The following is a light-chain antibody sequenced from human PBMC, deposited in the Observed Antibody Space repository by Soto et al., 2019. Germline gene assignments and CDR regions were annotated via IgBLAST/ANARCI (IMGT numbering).Light chain of an antibody. J-gene: IGKJ5*01. CDR2: KVS. CDR1: HRFVYSDGSAY. V-gene: IGKV2-30*01. Sequence: DVVMTQSPLSLPVTPLQPAPISCSYNHRFVYSDGSAYFSWFQQRPGRSPRRLIYKVSNRDSGVPARFSGSGSGTDFALKISRVEADDVGVYYCMQATHWPITFGQGTRLEIK. CDR3: MQATHWPIT.